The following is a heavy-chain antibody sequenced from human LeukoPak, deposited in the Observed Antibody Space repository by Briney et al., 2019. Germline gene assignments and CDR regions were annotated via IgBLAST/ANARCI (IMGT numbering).Heavy chain of an antibody. CDR2: IGEEKSGSWT. V-gene: IGHV3-23*01. Sequence: GGSLRLSCAASGFTLSNYPMGWVRQAPVKGLEWLSAIGEEKSGSWTKSADSVKGRFTISRDNAKNTVYLHLNSLRVEDTAVYYCVRGALYMYYFDYWGQGTLVTVSS. CDR1: GFTLSNYP. D-gene: IGHD3-10*01. CDR3: VRGALYMYYFDY. J-gene: IGHJ4*02.